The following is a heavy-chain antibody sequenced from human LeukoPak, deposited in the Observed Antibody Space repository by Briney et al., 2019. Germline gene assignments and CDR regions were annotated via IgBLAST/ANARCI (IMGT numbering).Heavy chain of an antibody. Sequence: KPSETLSLSCAVSGGSFSGYYWSWIRQPPGKGLEWIACISYSGSTKYNPSLKSRVTISVDTSKNQLPLKLSSVTAADTAVYYCAREPGFDSSGYLNWFDPWGQGTLVTVSS. J-gene: IGHJ5*02. CDR1: GGSFSGYY. CDR2: ISYSGST. D-gene: IGHD3-22*01. V-gene: IGHV4-59*01. CDR3: AREPGFDSSGYLNWFDP.